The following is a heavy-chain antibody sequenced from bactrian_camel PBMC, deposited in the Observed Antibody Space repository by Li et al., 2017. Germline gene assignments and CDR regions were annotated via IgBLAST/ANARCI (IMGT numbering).Heavy chain of an antibody. Sequence: DVQLVESGGGPVQAGESLRLSCVVAGYPGTGYCVGWFRQVPGKAREGVAAIYRYDGTTYYSDSVEGRFTISQDDAKSPVYLEMNSLQPEDTGVYSCAAVSCPRGVVVAAADQYEHWGQGTQVTVS. CDR1: GYPGTGYC. D-gene: IGHD7*01. CDR2: IYRYDGTT. J-gene: IGHJ4*01. CDR3: AAVSCPRGVVVAAADQYEH. V-gene: IGHV3S40*01.